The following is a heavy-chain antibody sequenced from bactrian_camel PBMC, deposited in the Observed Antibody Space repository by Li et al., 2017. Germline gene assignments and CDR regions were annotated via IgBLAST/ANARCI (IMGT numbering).Heavy chain of an antibody. CDR3: AADGPRWSVINLWNADYEYKY. CDR2: IDSNVST. Sequence: HVQLVESGGGSVEAGGSLTLSCAISRYTYSTYCLGWFRQGPGKQREAIAIIDSNVSTSYADSAKGRFTISQDNANNTLYLQMNSLGPEDTAMYYCAADGPRWSVINLWNADYEYKYWGQGTQVTVS. V-gene: IGHV3S53*01. CDR1: RYTYSTYC. D-gene: IGHD8*01. J-gene: IGHJ4*01.